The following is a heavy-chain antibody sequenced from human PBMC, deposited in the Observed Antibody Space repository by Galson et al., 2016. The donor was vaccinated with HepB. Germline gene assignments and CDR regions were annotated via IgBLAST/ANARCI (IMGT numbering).Heavy chain of an antibody. CDR1: GYSFTTYW. Sequence: SGAEVKKPGESLRISCKGSGYSFTTYWISWVRQVPGKGLEWMGRIDPSDSYTKSSPSFQGHVTISTDRSISTAYLQWSSLKASDTAMYYCARDPGYCSPSGCPRGPRWGQGTLVTVSS. CDR2: IDPSDSYT. V-gene: IGHV5-10-1*01. J-gene: IGHJ4*02. CDR3: ARDPGYCSPSGCPRGPR. D-gene: IGHD2-15*01.